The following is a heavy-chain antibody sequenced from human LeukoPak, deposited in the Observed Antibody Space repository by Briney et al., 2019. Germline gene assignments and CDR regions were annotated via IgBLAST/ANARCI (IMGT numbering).Heavy chain of an antibody. Sequence: SETLSLTCTVSGDSISSGDYYRSWIRQPPGKGLEWIGRNSSSGSTNYNPSLKSRVTISVDTSKNQFSLKLSSVTAADTSVYFCARGPYSYDSSGAFDIWGQGTMVTVSS. CDR2: NSSSGST. CDR1: GDSISSGDYY. J-gene: IGHJ3*02. CDR3: ARGPYSYDSSGAFDI. V-gene: IGHV4-61*02. D-gene: IGHD3-22*01.